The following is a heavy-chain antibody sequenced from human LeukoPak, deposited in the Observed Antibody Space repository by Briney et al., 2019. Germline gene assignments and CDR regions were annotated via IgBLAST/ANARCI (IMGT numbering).Heavy chain of an antibody. V-gene: IGHV3-21*01. CDR3: ARDAQWLVPEGYYYYMDV. Sequence: GGSLRLSCAASGFTFSSFAMTWVRQAPGKGLERVSSISSRSSYIFYADSVKGRFTISRDNAKNSLYLQMNSLGAKDTAVYYCARDAQWLVPEGYYYYMDVWGKGTTVTVSS. CDR2: ISSRSSYI. J-gene: IGHJ6*03. D-gene: IGHD6-19*01. CDR1: GFTFSSFA.